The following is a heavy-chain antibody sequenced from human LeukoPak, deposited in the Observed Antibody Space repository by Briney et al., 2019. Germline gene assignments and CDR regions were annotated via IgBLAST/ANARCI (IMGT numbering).Heavy chain of an antibody. D-gene: IGHD2-15*01. CDR3: ARLKCSGGSCYGWFDY. J-gene: IGHJ4*02. Sequence: SETLSLTCAVYGGSFSGYYWSWIRQPPGKGLEWIGEINHSGSTYYNPSLKSRVTISVDTSKKQFSLKLSSVTAADTAVYYCARLKCSGGSCYGWFDYWGQGTLVTVSS. CDR2: INHSGST. CDR1: GGSFSGYY. V-gene: IGHV4-34*01.